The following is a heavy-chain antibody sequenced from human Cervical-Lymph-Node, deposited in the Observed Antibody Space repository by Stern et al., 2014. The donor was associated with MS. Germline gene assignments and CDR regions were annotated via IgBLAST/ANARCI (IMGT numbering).Heavy chain of an antibody. CDR3: ARSQPSSY. Sequence: QVQLVQSGSELKQPGASVTVSCRVSGSPFTASSISWVRQAPGRGLEWMGWINTRTGNPTYALVFTGRFVFSLDTSVSAAVLQISSLKADDSAVYYCARSQPSSYWGQGTRVTVSP. J-gene: IGHJ4*02. V-gene: IGHV7-4-1*02. D-gene: IGHD6-13*01. CDR1: GSPFTASS. CDR2: INTRTGNP.